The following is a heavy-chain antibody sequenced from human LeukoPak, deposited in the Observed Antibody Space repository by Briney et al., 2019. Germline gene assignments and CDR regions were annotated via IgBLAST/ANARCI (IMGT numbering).Heavy chain of an antibody. CDR3: AKGSPGDY. V-gene: IGHV3-30*18. J-gene: IGHJ4*02. Sequence: GGSLRLSCAASGFTFSSYGMHWVRQAPGKGLEWVAVISYDGSNKYYADSVKGRFTISRDNSKNTLYLQMNSLRAEDTAVYYCAKGSPGDYWGQGTLVTVSS. CDR2: ISYDGSNK. CDR1: GFTFSSYG.